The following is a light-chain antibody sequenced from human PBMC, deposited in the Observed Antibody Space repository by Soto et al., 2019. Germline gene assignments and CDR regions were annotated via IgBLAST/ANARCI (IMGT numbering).Light chain of an antibody. V-gene: IGKV1-33*01. Sequence: DIQMTQSPSSLSASVGDRVTITCQASQDISNYLNWYQQKPGKAPKLLINDASNLETGVPARFRGSGSRTDFTFTIRSLQTEDIATYYCQQYDNLPITFGKGTRLEIK. J-gene: IGKJ5*01. CDR1: QDISNY. CDR2: DAS. CDR3: QQYDNLPIT.